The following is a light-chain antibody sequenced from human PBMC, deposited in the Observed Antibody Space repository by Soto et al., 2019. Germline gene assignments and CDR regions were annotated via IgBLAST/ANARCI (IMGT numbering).Light chain of an antibody. Sequence: EIVMTQSPATLSVSPGERATLSCRASQSVSSNLAWYQQKPGQAPRLLIYVASTRATGIPAKFSGSVSGTEFTLTISSLQSDDFVVYYCQQYNNWPVYTFGQGTKLEIK. CDR3: QQYNNWPVYT. V-gene: IGKV3D-15*01. CDR2: VAS. J-gene: IGKJ2*01. CDR1: QSVSSN.